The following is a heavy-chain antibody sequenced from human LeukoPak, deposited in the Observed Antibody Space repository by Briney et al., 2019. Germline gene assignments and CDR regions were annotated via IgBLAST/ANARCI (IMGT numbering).Heavy chain of an antibody. CDR2: INSDGSIT. J-gene: IGHJ6*02. D-gene: IGHD5-18*01. V-gene: IGHV3-74*01. CDR3: ARDAVDTANAV. Sequence: PGGSLTLSCAASGFTFSSHWMHWVRQAPGKGLVWVSRINSDGSITSYADSVTGRFTISRDNAKHTLYLQMNSLRAEDTAVYYCARDAVDTANAVWGQGTTVTVSS. CDR1: GFTFSSHW.